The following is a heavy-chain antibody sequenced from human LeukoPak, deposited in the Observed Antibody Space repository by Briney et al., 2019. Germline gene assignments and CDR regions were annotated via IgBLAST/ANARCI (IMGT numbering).Heavy chain of an antibody. D-gene: IGHD2-2*01. CDR1: GGSSSSGSYY. J-gene: IGHJ6*02. V-gene: IGHV4-61*02. CDR3: ARGEPRYQYAMDV. CDR2: IYTSGST. Sequence: SETLSLTCTVSGGSSSSGSYYWSWIRQPAGKGLEWIGRIYTSGSTNYNPSLKSRVTISVDTSKNQFSLKVSSVTAADTAVYYCARGEPRYQYAMDVWGQGTTVTVSS.